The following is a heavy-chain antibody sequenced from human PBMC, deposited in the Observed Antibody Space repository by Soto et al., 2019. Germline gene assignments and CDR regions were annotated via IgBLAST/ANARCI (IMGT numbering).Heavy chain of an antibody. V-gene: IGHV3-11*06. CDR3: ARDIGVGPAGFDY. Sequence: GGSLRLSCEGSGFTFSDYYISWIRQAPGKGLEWISYSSNSGTFSRYADSVKGRFSISRDNTKNLLYLQMNSLRAEDTAVYYCARDIGVGPAGFDYWGQGTLVTVSS. CDR1: GFTFSDYY. CDR2: SSNSGTFS. D-gene: IGHD2-2*01. J-gene: IGHJ4*02.